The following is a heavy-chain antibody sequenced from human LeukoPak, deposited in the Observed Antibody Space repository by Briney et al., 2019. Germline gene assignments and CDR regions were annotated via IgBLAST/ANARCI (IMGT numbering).Heavy chain of an antibody. Sequence: GGSLRLSCAASGFTFSSYGMHWVRQAPGKGLEWVAVISYDGSNKYYADSVKGRFTISRDNSKNTLYLQMNSLRAEDTAVYYCAKTAYYDSSGSAYYFDYWGQGTLVTVSS. CDR1: GFTFSSYG. CDR2: ISYDGSNK. V-gene: IGHV3-30*18. D-gene: IGHD3-22*01. CDR3: AKTAYYDSSGSAYYFDY. J-gene: IGHJ4*02.